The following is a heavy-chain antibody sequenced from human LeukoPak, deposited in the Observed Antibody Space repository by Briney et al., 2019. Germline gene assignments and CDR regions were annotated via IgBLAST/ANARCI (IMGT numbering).Heavy chain of an antibody. Sequence: PGGSLRLSCAASGFTFSNYAMSWVRQAPGKGLEWVSAISGSGGSTYYADSVKGRFTISRDNAKNSLYLQMSSLRAEDTAVYYCARNLPAADYWGQGTLVTVSS. V-gene: IGHV3-23*01. CDR3: ARNLPAADY. CDR1: GFTFSNYA. CDR2: ISGSGGST. D-gene: IGHD2-2*01. J-gene: IGHJ4*02.